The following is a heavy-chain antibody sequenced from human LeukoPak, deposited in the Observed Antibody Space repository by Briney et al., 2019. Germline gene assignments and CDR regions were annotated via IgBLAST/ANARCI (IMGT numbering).Heavy chain of an antibody. CDR2: ISYDGSNK. CDR1: GFTFSSYG. V-gene: IGHV3-30*18. CDR3: AKDALRRSIATRHYFDY. J-gene: IGHJ4*02. Sequence: GGSLRLSCAASGFTFSSYGMHWVRQAPGKGLEWVAVISYDGSNKYYADSVKGRFTISRDNSKNTLYLQMNSLRAEDTAVYYCAKDALRRSIATRHYFDYWGQGTLVTVSS.